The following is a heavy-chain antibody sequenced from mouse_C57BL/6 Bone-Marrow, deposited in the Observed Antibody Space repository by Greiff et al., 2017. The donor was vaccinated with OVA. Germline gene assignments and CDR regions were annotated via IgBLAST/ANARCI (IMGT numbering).Heavy chain of an antibody. CDR1: GYTFTDYY. V-gene: IGHV1-19*01. CDR2: INPYNGGT. Sequence: EVQLQQSGPVLVKPGASVKMSCKASGYTFTDYYMNWVKQSHGKSLEWIGVINPYNGGTSYNQKFKGKATLTVDKSSSTAYMELNSLTSEDSAVYYCARRLITMEGGFAYWGQGTLVTVSA. D-gene: IGHD1-1*02. CDR3: ARRLITMEGGFAY. J-gene: IGHJ3*01.